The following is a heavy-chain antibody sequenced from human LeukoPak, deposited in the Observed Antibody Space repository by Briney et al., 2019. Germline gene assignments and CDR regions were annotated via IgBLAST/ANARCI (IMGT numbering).Heavy chain of an antibody. D-gene: IGHD2-15*01. V-gene: IGHV3-11*04. J-gene: IGHJ4*02. CDR2: ISSSGSTI. Sequence: GGSLRLSCAASGFTFSNAWMSWVRQAPGKGLEWVSYISSSGSTIYYADSVKGRFTISRDNAKNSLYLQMNSLRAEDTAVYYCARVSDGATGGSYWGQGTLVTVSS. CDR1: GFTFSNAW. CDR3: ARVSDGATGGSY.